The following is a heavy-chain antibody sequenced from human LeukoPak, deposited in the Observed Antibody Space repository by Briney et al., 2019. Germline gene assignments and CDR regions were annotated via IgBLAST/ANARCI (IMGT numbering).Heavy chain of an antibody. J-gene: IGHJ4*02. CDR2: IFSGGST. Sequence: PGGSLRLSCAASGFTVSNNYMNWVRQAPGKGLEWVSVIFSGGSTYYADPVKGRFTISRDNSKNTLYLQMNSLRVEDTAVYYCARGDLEYWGQGTLVTVSS. V-gene: IGHV3-66*01. CDR1: GFTVSNNY. CDR3: ARGDLEY.